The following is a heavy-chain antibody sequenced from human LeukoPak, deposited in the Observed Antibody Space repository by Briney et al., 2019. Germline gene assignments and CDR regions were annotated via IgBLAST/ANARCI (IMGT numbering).Heavy chain of an antibody. CDR1: GGSISSYY. D-gene: IGHD6-19*01. Sequence: PSETLSLTCTASGGSISSYYWSWIRQPPGKGLEWIGEINHSGSTNYNPSLKSRVTISVDTSKNQFSLKLSSVTAADTAVYYCARGKVAGTNYWGQGTLVTVSS. CDR3: ARGKVAGTNY. CDR2: INHSGST. V-gene: IGHV4-34*01. J-gene: IGHJ4*02.